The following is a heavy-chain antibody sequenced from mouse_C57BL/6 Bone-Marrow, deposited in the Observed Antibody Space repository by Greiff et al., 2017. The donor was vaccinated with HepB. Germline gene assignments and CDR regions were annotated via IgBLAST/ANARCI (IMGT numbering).Heavy chain of an antibody. J-gene: IGHJ2*01. CDR3: ARRGFYGSTLFDY. Sequence: QVQLQQSGAELVRPGTSVKVSCKASGYAFTNYLIAWVKQRPGQGLEWIGVINPGSGGTNYNEKFKGKATLTADKSSSTAYMRLSSLTSEDSAVYFCARRGFYGSTLFDYWGQGTTLTVSS. CDR1: GYAFTNYL. V-gene: IGHV1-54*01. CDR2: INPGSGGT. D-gene: IGHD1-1*01.